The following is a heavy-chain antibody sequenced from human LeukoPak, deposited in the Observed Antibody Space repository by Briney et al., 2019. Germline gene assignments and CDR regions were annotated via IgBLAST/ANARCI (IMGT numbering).Heavy chain of an antibody. CDR1: GFIFSNYA. CDR3: ARDRDSSSHYFDY. Sequence: QPGRSLRLSCVASGFIFSNYAMHWVRQAPGKGLEWVAVISYGGNNKYYADSVKGRFTISRDNSKNTLYLQMNSLRAEDTAVYFCARDRDSSSHYFDYWGQGALVTVSS. J-gene: IGHJ4*02. V-gene: IGHV3-30*04. D-gene: IGHD6-6*01. CDR2: ISYGGNNK.